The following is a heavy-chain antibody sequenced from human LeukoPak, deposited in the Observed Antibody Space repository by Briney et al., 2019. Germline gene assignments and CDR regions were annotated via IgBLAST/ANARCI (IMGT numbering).Heavy chain of an antibody. CDR2: IPTDDNPA. Sequence: GGSLRLSCAASGFVFSNFVMHWVRQAPGKGLVWVSRIPTDDNPANYADFVQGRFTISRDNAKNSLYLQMNSLRAEDTAVYYCARGMYYYGSGSSFDNWGQGTLVTVSS. V-gene: IGHV3-74*01. D-gene: IGHD3-10*01. J-gene: IGHJ4*02. CDR3: ARGMYYYGSGSSFDN. CDR1: GFVFSNFV.